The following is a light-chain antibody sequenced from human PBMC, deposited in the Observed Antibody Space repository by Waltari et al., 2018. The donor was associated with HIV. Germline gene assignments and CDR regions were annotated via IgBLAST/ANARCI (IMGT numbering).Light chain of an antibody. CDR2: GNK. V-gene: IGLV1-40*01. Sequence: QSVLTQPPSVSGAPGQRATISCTGGSSTIGADYDVQWYQQIPGTAPKLLISGNKNRPSGVPDRFSASKSGASASLAITGLQAEDEADYFCQSYDRSLSASVVFGGGTKLTVL. J-gene: IGLJ2*01. CDR3: QSYDRSLSASVV. CDR1: SSTIGADYD.